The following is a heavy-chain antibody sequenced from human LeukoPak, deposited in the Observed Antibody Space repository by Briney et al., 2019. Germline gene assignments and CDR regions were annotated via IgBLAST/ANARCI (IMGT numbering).Heavy chain of an antibody. Sequence: SVKVSCKASGGTFSSYAISWVRQAPGQGLEWVGGIIPIFGTANYAQKFQGRVTITADESTSTAYMELSSLRSEDTAVYYCARGYYDILTGYYDYWGQGTLVTVSS. J-gene: IGHJ4*02. CDR1: GGTFSSYA. CDR3: ARGYYDILTGYYDY. CDR2: IIPIFGTA. V-gene: IGHV1-69*01. D-gene: IGHD3-9*01.